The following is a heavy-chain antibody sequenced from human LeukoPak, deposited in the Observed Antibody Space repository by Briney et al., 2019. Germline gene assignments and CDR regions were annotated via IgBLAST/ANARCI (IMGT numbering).Heavy chain of an antibody. D-gene: IGHD4-17*01. V-gene: IGHV1-24*01. CDR2: FDPEDGET. J-gene: IGHJ3*02. Sequence: GASVKVSCKVPGYTLTELSMHWVRQAPGKGHEWMGGFDPEDGETIYAQKFQGRVTMTEDTSTDTAYMELSSLRSEDTAVYYCATGYTVTEGDAFDIWGQGTMVTVSS. CDR1: GYTLTELS. CDR3: ATGYTVTEGDAFDI.